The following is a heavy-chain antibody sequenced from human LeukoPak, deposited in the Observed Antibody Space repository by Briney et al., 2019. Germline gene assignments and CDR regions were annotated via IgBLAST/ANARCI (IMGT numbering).Heavy chain of an antibody. V-gene: IGHV4-34*01. CDR2: INHSGST. CDR3: ARGKVVAAAYFDY. J-gene: IGHJ4*01. Sequence: PSETLSLTCAVYGGSFSGYYWSWIRQPPGKGLEWIGEINHSGSTNYNPSLKSRVTISVDTSKNQFSLKLSSVTAADTAVYYCARGKVVAAAYFDYWGHGTLVTVSS. D-gene: IGHD2-15*01. CDR1: GGSFSGYY.